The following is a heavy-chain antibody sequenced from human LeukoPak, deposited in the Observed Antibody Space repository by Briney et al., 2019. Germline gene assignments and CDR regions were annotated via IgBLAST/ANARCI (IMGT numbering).Heavy chain of an antibody. CDR1: GFTFSSYA. V-gene: IGHV3-23*01. CDR2: ISGGGGST. Sequence: GGSLRLSCAASGFTFSSYAMSWVRQAPGKGLECVSAISGGGGSTYYADSVKGRLTISRDNSKNTLYLQMNSLRAEDTAVYYCALYSSDWYEWGQGTLVTVSS. J-gene: IGHJ4*02. CDR3: ALYSSDWYE. D-gene: IGHD6-19*01.